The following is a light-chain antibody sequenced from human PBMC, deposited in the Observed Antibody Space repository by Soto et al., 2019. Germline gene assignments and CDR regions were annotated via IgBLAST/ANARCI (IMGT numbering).Light chain of an antibody. V-gene: IGLV2-14*01. CDR2: EVS. Sequence: QSVLTQPASVSGSPGQSITISCTGTSSDVGGYNYVSWYQRHPGKAPKLIISEVSNRPSGVSSRFSGSKSGSTASLTISGLQAEDEADYYCSSFTSSATGVMFGGGTKLTVL. J-gene: IGLJ3*02. CDR1: SSDVGGYNY. CDR3: SSFTSSATGVM.